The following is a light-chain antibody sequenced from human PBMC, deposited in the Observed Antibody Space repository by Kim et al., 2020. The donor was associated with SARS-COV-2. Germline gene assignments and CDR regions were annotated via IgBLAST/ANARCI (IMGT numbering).Light chain of an antibody. Sequence: QSVLTQPPSVSEAPRQRVTISCSGSSSNIGNNAVNWYQQLPGEAPKLLMYHDDLLPSGVSDRFSGSRSGTSAALAISALQSEDEADYYCAAWDDSVIGWVFGGGTQLTVL. CDR2: HDD. CDR1: SSNIGNNA. V-gene: IGLV1-36*01. J-gene: IGLJ3*02. CDR3: AAWDDSVIGWV.